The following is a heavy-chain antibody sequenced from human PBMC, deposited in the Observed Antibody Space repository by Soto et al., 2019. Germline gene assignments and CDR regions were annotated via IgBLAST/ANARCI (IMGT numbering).Heavy chain of an antibody. CDR3: ARVGYDFWSGYYSYKLDY. CDR2: IKQDGSEK. V-gene: IGHV3-7*03. D-gene: IGHD3-3*01. J-gene: IGHJ4*02. Sequence: EVQLVESGGGLVQPGGSLILSCAASGFTFSSDWMSWVRQAPGKGLEWVANIKQDGSEKYYVDSVKGRFTISRDNAKNSLYLQMNSLRAEDTAVYYCARVGYDFWSGYYSYKLDYWGQGTLVTVSS. CDR1: GFTFSSDW.